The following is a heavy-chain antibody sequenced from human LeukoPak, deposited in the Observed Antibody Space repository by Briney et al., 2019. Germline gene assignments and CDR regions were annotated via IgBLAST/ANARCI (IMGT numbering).Heavy chain of an antibody. D-gene: IGHD3-10*01. CDR1: GFTFSSYA. J-gene: IGHJ4*02. Sequence: GGSLRLSCAASGFTFSSYAMSWVRQAPGKGLGWVSAISGSGGSTYYADSVKGRFTISRDNSKNTLYLQMNSLRAEDTAVYYCAKMKVRGVLHYWGQGTLVTVSS. CDR2: ISGSGGST. V-gene: IGHV3-23*01. CDR3: AKMKVRGVLHY.